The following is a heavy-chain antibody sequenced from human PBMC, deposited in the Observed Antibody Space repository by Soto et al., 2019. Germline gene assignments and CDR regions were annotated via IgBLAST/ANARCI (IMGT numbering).Heavy chain of an antibody. CDR1: GDAVMSSD. CDR2: IYYSGNS. D-gene: IGHD3-10*01. V-gene: IGHV4-59*02. CDR3: ARAPYASGPTYVAS. J-gene: IGHJ4*02. Sequence: SETLSLTCTVSGDAVMSSDTYWIRHPPGKGREWMGYIYYSGNSNYNPSLKSRVTMSVDTTKNQVPLKLSSATAADTAIYYCARAPYASGPTYVASWGQGALVTVSS.